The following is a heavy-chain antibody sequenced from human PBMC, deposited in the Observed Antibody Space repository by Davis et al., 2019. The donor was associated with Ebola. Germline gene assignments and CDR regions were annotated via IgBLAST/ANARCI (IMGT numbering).Heavy chain of an antibody. J-gene: IGHJ6*02. Sequence: SETLSLTCTVSGGSISSSSYYWGWIRQPPGKGLEWIGSIYYSGSTYYNPSLKSRVTISVDTSKNQFSLKLSSVTAADTAVYYCARTRIAAAGSFFYYYGMDVWGQGTTVTVSS. CDR1: GGSISSSSYY. D-gene: IGHD6-13*01. V-gene: IGHV4-39*07. CDR2: IYYSGST. CDR3: ARTRIAAAGSFFYYYGMDV.